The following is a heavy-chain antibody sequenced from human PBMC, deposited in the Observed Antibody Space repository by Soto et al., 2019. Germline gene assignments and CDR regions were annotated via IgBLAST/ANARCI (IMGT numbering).Heavy chain of an antibody. CDR2: IYWDNDK. J-gene: IGHJ4*02. D-gene: IGHD2-8*02. CDR1: GFSLQTSGVG. V-gene: IGHV2-5*02. Sequence: QITLRESGPTRVRPTQTLSLTCTFSGFSLQTSGVGVGWIRQPPGEALEWLALIYWDNDKRYNPSLRSRLSITKDTADNQVVPIMTTLDPVYTATYYCAYRAIYRGSYWDGGYFDSWGQGTLITVSS. CDR3: AYRAIYRGSYWDGGYFDS.